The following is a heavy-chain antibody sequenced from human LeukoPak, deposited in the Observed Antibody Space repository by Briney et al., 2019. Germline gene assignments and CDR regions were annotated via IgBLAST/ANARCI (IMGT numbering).Heavy chain of an antibody. V-gene: IGHV3-9*01. D-gene: IGHD3-10*01. CDR3: ATEITNDAFDI. CDR2: ISWNSGSI. Sequence: GGSLRLSCAASGFTFDDYAMHWDRQAPGKGLEWVSGISWNSGSIGYADSVKGRFTISRDNAKNSLYLQMNSLRAEDTALYYCATEITNDAFDIWGQGTMVTVSS. J-gene: IGHJ3*02. CDR1: GFTFDDYA.